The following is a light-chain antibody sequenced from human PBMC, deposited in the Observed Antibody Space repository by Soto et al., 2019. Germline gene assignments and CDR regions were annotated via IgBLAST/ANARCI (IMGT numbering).Light chain of an antibody. V-gene: IGKV1-5*01. CDR2: DAS. J-gene: IGKJ1*01. Sequence: DIQMTQSTSTLSASVGDRVTITCRASQSIGSSLAWYQQKPGKAPNLLISDASSLERGVPSRFSGSGSGTEFTLTIRSLQPDDFATYYFQQYNGYSRTFGQGTKVEIK. CDR3: QQYNGYSRT. CDR1: QSIGSS.